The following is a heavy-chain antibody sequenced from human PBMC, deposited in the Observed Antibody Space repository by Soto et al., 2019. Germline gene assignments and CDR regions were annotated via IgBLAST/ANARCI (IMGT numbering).Heavy chain of an antibody. CDR3: ARDRGYCNSPTCYKPFDH. J-gene: IGHJ4*02. Sequence: GASVKVSCKDSGGTFSSYTISWVRQAPGQGLEWMRRIIPIPDITNYAQKFQGRVTITADKSTSTAYMELSSLRSEDTAVYYCARDRGYCNSPTCYKPFDHWGQGTLVTVSS. CDR1: GGTFSSYT. D-gene: IGHD2-2*02. CDR2: IIPIPDIT. V-gene: IGHV1-69*04.